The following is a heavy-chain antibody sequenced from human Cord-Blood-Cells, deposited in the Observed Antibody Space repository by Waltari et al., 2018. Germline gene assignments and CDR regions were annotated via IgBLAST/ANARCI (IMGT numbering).Heavy chain of an antibody. Sequence: EVQLVESGGGLVQPGGSLRHSCAASGSTFSSYRLSWVGQAPGKGLEWVANIKQDGSEKYYVDSVKGRFTISRDNAKNSLYLQMNSLRAEDTAVYYCARLRTGEVCFDYWGQGTLVTVSS. V-gene: IGHV3-7*01. CDR2: IKQDGSEK. CDR3: ARLRTGEVCFDY. CDR1: GSTFSSYR. J-gene: IGHJ4*02. D-gene: IGHD7-27*01.